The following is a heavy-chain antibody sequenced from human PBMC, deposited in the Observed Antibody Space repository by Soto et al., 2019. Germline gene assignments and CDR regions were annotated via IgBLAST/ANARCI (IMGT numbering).Heavy chain of an antibody. V-gene: IGHV4-39*02. CDR1: GGSISSSSYY. D-gene: IGHD3-10*01. CDR3: ARDYTMVRGVPGGTNEGDYYYGMDV. CDR2: IYYSGST. J-gene: IGHJ6*02. Sequence: SETLSLTCTVSGGSISSSSYYWGWIRQPPGKGLEWIGSIYYSGSTYYNPSLKSRVTISVDTSKNQFSLKLSSVTAADTAVYYCARDYTMVRGVPGGTNEGDYYYGMDVWGQGTTVTVSS.